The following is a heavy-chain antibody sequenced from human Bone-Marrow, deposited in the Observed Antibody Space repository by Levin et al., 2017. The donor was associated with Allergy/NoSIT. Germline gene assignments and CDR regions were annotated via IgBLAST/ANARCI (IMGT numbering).Heavy chain of an antibody. CDR1: GFTFSSYA. CDR2: ISYDGSNK. CDR3: ARDPRYYYGSGRLRGPHDYYYYGMDV. J-gene: IGHJ6*02. V-gene: IGHV3-30-3*01. Sequence: GESLKISCAASGFTFSSYAMHWVRQAPGKGLEWVAVISYDGSNKYYADSVKGRFTISRDNSKNTLYLQMNSLRAEDTAVYYCARDPRYYYGSGRLRGPHDYYYYGMDVWGQGTTVTVSS. D-gene: IGHD3-10*01.